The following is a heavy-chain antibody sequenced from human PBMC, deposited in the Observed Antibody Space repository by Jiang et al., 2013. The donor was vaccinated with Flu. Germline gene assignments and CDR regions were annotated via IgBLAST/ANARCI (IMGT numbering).Heavy chain of an antibody. D-gene: IGHD6-19*01. CDR3: ARWVAVAGTDY. CDR2: SAYNGNT. J-gene: IGHJ4*02. Sequence: SAYNGNTNYAQKLQGRVTMTTDTSTSTAYMELRSLRSDDTAVYYCARWVAVAGTDYWGQGTLGHRLL. V-gene: IGHV1-18*01.